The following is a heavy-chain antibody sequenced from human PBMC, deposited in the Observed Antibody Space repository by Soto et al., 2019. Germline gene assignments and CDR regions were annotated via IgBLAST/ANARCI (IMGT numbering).Heavy chain of an antibody. CDR2: ISASGGNT. V-gene: IGHV3-23*01. Sequence: VQLLESGGDLVQPGGSLRLSCAASGFTFSSYAMSWVRQAPGKGLEWVSAISASGGNTYYADSVKGRFTISRDNSKNTLYLQMNSLRAEDTAVYYCAKGIAAAGTNYWGQGTLVTVSS. J-gene: IGHJ4*02. D-gene: IGHD6-13*01. CDR1: GFTFSSYA. CDR3: AKGIAAAGTNY.